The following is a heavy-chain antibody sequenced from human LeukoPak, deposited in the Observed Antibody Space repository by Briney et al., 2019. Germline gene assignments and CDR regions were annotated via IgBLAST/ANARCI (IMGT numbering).Heavy chain of an antibody. CDR1: GGSISSSDYY. J-gene: IGHJ4*03. CDR2: IYYSGNT. CDR3: ASLRVSGYFDY. D-gene: IGHD5/OR15-5a*01. Sequence: SETLSLTCTVSGGSISSSDYYWAWIRQPPGKGLEWIGNIYYSGNTYYNSSLKSRVTISIDTSKNQFSLRLNSVTAGDTAVFYCASLRVSGYFDYWGQGTLVTVSS. V-gene: IGHV4-39*07.